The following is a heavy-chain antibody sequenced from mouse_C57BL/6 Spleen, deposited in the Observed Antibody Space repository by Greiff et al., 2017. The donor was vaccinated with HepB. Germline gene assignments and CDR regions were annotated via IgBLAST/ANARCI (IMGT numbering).Heavy chain of an antibody. Sequence: VQLQQSGPELVKPGASVKISCKASGYAFSSSWMNWVKQRPGKGLEWIGRIYPGDGDTNYNGKFKGKATLTADKSSSTAYMQLSSLTSEDSAVYFCARRSPTTVVAFDSWGQGATLTVSS. CDR2: IYPGDGDT. D-gene: IGHD1-1*01. CDR1: GYAFSSSW. CDR3: ARRSPTTVVAFDS. V-gene: IGHV1-82*01. J-gene: IGHJ2*01.